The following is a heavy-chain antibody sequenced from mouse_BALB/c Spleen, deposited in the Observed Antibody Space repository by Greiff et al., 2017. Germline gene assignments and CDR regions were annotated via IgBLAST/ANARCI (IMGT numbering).Heavy chain of an antibody. J-gene: IGHJ2*01. V-gene: IGHV1S34*01. D-gene: IGHD2-4*01. CDR3: ATSSYDYDPLTN. CDR1: GYSFTGYY. CDR2: ISCYNGAT. Sequence: LVKTGASVKISCKASGYSFTGYYMHWVKQSHGKSLEWIGYISCYNGATSYNQKFKGKATFTVDTSSSTAYMQFNSLTSEDSAVYYCATSSYDYDPLTNWGQGTTLTVSA.